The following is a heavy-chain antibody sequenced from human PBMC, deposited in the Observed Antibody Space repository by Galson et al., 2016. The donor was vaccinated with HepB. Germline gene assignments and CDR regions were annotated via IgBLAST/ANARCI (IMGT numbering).Heavy chain of an antibody. V-gene: IGHV5-51*01. D-gene: IGHD3-9*01. CDR1: GYSFGSYW. J-gene: IGHJ6*03. Sequence: QSGAEVKKPGESLQISCKASGYSFGSYWIGWLRQMPGKGLEWMGIIYPGDSDTKYSPSFRGQVTISVDKSISTAYLQWSSLKASDSAMYYCARHETGYRGGFDDYFYYMDVWGKGTTVTVSS. CDR2: IYPGDSDT. CDR3: ARHETGYRGGFDDYFYYMDV.